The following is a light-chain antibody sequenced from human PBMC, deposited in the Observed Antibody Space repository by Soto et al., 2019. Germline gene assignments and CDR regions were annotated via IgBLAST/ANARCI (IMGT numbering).Light chain of an antibody. CDR3: QQRSNWPPT. J-gene: IGKJ4*01. CDR1: QSVSSY. V-gene: IGKV3-11*01. Sequence: EIVLTQSPATLSLSPGEGATLSCRASQSVSSYLAWYQQKPGQAPRLLIYDASNRATGIPARFSGSGSGTDFTLTIRSLEPEDFAVYYCQQRSNWPPTFGGGTKVEIK. CDR2: DAS.